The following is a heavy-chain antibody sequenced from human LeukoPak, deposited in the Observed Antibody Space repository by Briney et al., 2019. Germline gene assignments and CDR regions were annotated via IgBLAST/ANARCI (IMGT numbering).Heavy chain of an antibody. J-gene: IGHJ4*02. CDR1: GFTFSSYS. D-gene: IGHD6-13*01. V-gene: IGHV3-53*01. CDR3: ARVPGYS. Sequence: GGSLRLSCAASGFTFSSYSMNWVRQAPGKGLEWVSFIYSGGATYYADSVRGRFTISRDSSKNTLYPQMNSLRVEDTAVYYCARVPGYSWGQGTLVTVSS. CDR2: IYSGGAT.